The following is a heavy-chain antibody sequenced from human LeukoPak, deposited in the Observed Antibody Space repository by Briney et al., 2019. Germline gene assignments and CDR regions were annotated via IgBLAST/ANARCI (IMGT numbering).Heavy chain of an antibody. J-gene: IGHJ3*02. CDR3: ASPGDSSSFDAFDI. CDR1: GFTFSSYS. Sequence: TGGSLRLSCAASGFTFSSYSMNWVRQAPGKGLEWVSSISSSSSYIYYADSVKGRFTISRDNAKNSLYLQMNSLRAEDTAVYYCASPGDSSSFDAFDIWGQGTMVTVSS. V-gene: IGHV3-21*01. D-gene: IGHD6-6*01. CDR2: ISSSSSYI.